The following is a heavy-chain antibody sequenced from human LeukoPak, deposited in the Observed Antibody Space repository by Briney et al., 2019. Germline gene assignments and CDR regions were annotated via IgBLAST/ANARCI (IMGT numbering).Heavy chain of an antibody. J-gene: IGHJ6*02. CDR3: ARSQGVGSYGWGAGASYYYYGMDV. CDR2: IIPIFGTA. D-gene: IGHD5-18*01. CDR1: GGTFSSYA. V-gene: IGHV1-69*13. Sequence: ASVKVSCKAPGGTFSSYAISWVRQAPGQGLEWMGGIIPIFGTANYAQKFQGRVTITADESTSTAYMELSGLRSEDTAVYYCARSQGVGSYGWGAGASYYYYGMDVWGQGTTVTVSS.